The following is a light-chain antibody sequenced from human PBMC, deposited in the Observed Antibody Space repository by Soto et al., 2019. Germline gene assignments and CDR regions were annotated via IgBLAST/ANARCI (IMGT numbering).Light chain of an antibody. CDR2: DVS. V-gene: IGLV2-14*01. J-gene: IGLJ1*01. CDR1: SNDVGGYNY. Sequence: QSALTQPASVSGSPGQSITISCNGSSNDVGGYNYVSWYQQHPGKAPKLMIYDVSDRPSGVSNRFSGSKSGNTASLTISGLQAEDEADYYCSSYTSSSTRVFGTGTKLTVL. CDR3: SSYTSSSTRV.